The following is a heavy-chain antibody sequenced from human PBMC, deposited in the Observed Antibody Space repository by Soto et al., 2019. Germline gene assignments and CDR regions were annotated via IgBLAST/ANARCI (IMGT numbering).Heavy chain of an antibody. CDR2: MYYTGST. V-gene: IGHV4-39*01. Sequence: SETLSLTCTVSGGSIISNIYYWAWIRQPPGKGLEWIGSMYYTGSTYYNPSLKSRVTIFVDTSKNQFSLILDSVTAADTAVYYCARHGAGGNWFDPWGQGTQVTV. D-gene: IGHD1-26*01. J-gene: IGHJ5*02. CDR1: GGSIISNIYY. CDR3: ARHGAGGNWFDP.